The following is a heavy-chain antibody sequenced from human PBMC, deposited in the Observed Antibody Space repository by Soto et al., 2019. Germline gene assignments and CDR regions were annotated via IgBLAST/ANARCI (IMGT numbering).Heavy chain of an antibody. CDR2: ISSSGSTI. J-gene: IGHJ4*02. D-gene: IGHD2-2*01. Sequence: GGSLRLSCAASGFTFSYYYMSWIRQSPGKGLEWVSYISSSGSTIYYADSVKGRFTISRDNAKNSLYLQMNSLRAEDTAVYYCARDKALGYCSSTSCQGPLDYWGQGTLVTVS. V-gene: IGHV3-11*01. CDR3: ARDKALGYCSSTSCQGPLDY. CDR1: GFTFSYYY.